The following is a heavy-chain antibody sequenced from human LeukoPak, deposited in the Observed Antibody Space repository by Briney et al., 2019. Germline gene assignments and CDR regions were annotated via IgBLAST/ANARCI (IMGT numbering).Heavy chain of an antibody. CDR3: ARGPNVDTAMVAFDY. J-gene: IGHJ4*02. D-gene: IGHD5-18*01. CDR1: GFTFSDYY. CDR2: ISSSGSTI. Sequence: PGGSLRLSCAASGFTFSDYYMSWIRQAPGQGLEWVSYISSSGSTIYYADSVKGRFTISRDNAKNSLYLQMNSLRAEDTAVYYCARGPNVDTAMVAFDYWGQGTLVTVSS. V-gene: IGHV3-11*01.